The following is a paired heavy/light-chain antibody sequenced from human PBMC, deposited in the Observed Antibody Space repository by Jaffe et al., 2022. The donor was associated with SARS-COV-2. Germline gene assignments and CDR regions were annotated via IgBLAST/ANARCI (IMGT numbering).Light chain of an antibody. CDR2: AAS. J-gene: IGKJ1*01. CDR3: LQHNTYVWT. Sequence: DIQMTQSPSSLSASVGDRVTITCRASQGIRNDLVWYQQKPGKAPKRLIYAASNLQSGVPSRFSGSGSGTEFTLTISSLQPEDFATYYCLQHNTYVWTFGQGTKVEIK. CDR1: QGIRND. V-gene: IGKV1-17*01.
Heavy chain of an antibody. CDR1: GYTFTDYW. J-gene: IGHJ4*02. V-gene: IGHV5-51*01. CDR2: IYPDSET. Sequence: EVQLVQSGAEVKKPGESLKISCKGSGYTFTDYWLGWVRQMPGKGLEWVGIIYPDSETRYSPSFQGQVTISADKSISTAYLQWSSLKASDTAIYYCARHWGRDGYNYESDYWGQGTLVTVSS. D-gene: IGHD5-12*01. CDR3: ARHWGRDGYNYESDY.